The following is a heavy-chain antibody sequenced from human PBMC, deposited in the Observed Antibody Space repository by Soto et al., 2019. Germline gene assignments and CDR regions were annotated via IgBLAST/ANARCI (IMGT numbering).Heavy chain of an antibody. CDR3: ARGFSGLRLGWFDP. CDR1: GLTFTSKG. D-gene: IGHD3-16*01. CDR2: ISAYNGNT. Sequence: APVKVSCKDSGLTFTSKGISWVRQAPGQGLEWMGWISAYNGNTNYAQKLQGRVTMTTDTSTSTAYMELRSLRSDDTAVYYCARGFSGLRLGWFDPWGQGTLVTVSS. J-gene: IGHJ5*02. V-gene: IGHV1-18*01.